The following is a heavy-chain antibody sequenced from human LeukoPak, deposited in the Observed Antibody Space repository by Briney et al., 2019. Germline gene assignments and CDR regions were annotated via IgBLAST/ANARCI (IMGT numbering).Heavy chain of an antibody. V-gene: IGHV3-48*02. Sequence: GGSLRLSCAASGFTFSSYSMNWVRQAPGKGLEWVSYISSSSSTIYYADSVKGRFTISRDNAKNSLYLQMNSLRDEDTAVYYCASNYLYSGSSGIYFDYWGQGTLITVSS. D-gene: IGHD1-26*01. CDR3: ASNYLYSGSSGIYFDY. CDR2: ISSSSSTI. CDR1: GFTFSSYS. J-gene: IGHJ4*02.